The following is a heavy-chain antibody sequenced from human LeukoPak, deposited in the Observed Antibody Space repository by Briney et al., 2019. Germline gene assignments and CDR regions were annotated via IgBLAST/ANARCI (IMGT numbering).Heavy chain of an antibody. V-gene: IGHV1-46*01. CDR3: VRSSYGLNPDY. CDR2: IHPSVGST. Sequence: ASVKVSCKASGSTFTSYYMHWVRQAPGQGLEWMGVIHPSVGSTTYAQKFQGRVTMTWDTSTSTVYMELSSLRSEDTAVYYCVRSSYGLNPDYWGQGTLVTVSS. CDR1: GSTFTSYY. D-gene: IGHD5-18*01. J-gene: IGHJ4*02.